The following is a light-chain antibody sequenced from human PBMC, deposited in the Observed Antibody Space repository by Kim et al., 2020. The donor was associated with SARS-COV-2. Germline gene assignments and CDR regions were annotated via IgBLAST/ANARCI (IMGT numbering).Light chain of an antibody. CDR3: SSYAGSNNFVV. J-gene: IGLJ2*01. V-gene: IGLV2-8*01. CDR2: EVT. CDR1: SSDVGGYNY. Sequence: QSVPSSCTGTSSDVGGYNYVSWYQQYPGKAPKLMIYEVTKRPSGVPDRFSGSKSGNTASLTVSGLQAEDEADYYCSSYAGSNNFVVFGGGTQLTVL.